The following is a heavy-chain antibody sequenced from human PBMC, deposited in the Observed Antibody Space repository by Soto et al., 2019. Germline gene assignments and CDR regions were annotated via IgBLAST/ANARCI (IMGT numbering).Heavy chain of an antibody. D-gene: IGHD2-2*02. CDR1: GYSFTSYW. CDR2: INPSDSYT. J-gene: IGHJ4*02. CDR3: ARLGYCTGTSCYTFDS. Sequence: PGESLKISCQGSGYSFTSYWIGWVRQRPGKGLEWMGRINPSDSYTTYSPSFQVHVTISTDKSFSTAYLQWSGLKASDTAMYYCARLGYCTGTSCYTFDSWGQGTLVTVSS. V-gene: IGHV5-10-1*01.